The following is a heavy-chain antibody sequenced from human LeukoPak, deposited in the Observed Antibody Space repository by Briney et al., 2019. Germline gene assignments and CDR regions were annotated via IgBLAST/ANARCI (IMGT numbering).Heavy chain of an antibody. CDR3: ARAVVALGTDAFDI. CDR1: GGSISSGSYY. Sequence: SQTLSLTCTVSGGSISSGSYYWSWIRQPAGKGLEWIGRIYTSGSTNYNPSLKGRVTISVDTSKNQFSLKLSSVTAADTAVYYCARAVVALGTDAFDIWGQGTMVTVSS. CDR2: IYTSGST. V-gene: IGHV4-61*02. J-gene: IGHJ3*02. D-gene: IGHD2-21*01.